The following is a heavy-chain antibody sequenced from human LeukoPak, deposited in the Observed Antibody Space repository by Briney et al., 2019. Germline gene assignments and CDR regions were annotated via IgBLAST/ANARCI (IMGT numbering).Heavy chain of an antibody. V-gene: IGHV4-39*01. CDR3: ARQVAGKFDY. CDR2: IYYTGST. J-gene: IGHJ4*02. CDR1: GVSISRSFYY. D-gene: IGHD6-19*01. Sequence: KPSETLSLTCSISGVSISRSFYYWGWIRQPPGKRLEWIGNIYYTGSTYYNPSLKSRVSMSVDTSNNQFSLNLISVTAADTAVYFCARQVAGKFDYWGQGTLVTVSS.